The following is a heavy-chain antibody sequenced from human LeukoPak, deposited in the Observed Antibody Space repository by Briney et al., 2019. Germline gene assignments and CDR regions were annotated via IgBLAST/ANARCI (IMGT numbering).Heavy chain of an antibody. V-gene: IGHV3-23*01. CDR2: ISGSGGST. CDR3: AKSTLRHFDWLFQVGYMDV. CDR1: GFTFSSYA. Sequence: GGSLRLSCAASGFTFSSYAMSWVRQAPGKGLEGVSAISGSGGSTYYADSVKGRFTISRDNSKNTLDLQMNTLRAEDKAVYFCAKSTLRHFDWLFQVGYMDVWGKGTTVNVSS. J-gene: IGHJ6*03. D-gene: IGHD3-9*01.